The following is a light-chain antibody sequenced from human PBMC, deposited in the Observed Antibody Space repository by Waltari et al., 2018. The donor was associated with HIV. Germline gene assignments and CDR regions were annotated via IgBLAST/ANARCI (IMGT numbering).Light chain of an antibody. V-gene: IGLV1-44*01. CDR2: SNN. CDR3: AAGDDSLNGYL. CDR1: SSTIGSNT. J-gene: IGLJ1*01. Sequence: QSVLTQPPSASGTPGQRVAISCSGSSSTIGSNTVNWYQQRPGTAPKLLIYSNNQRPSGVPDRFSGSKSGTSASLAISGLQSEDEADYYCAAGDDSLNGYLFGTGTKVTVL.